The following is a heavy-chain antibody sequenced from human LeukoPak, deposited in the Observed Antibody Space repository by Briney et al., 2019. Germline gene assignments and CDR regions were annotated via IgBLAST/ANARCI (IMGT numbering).Heavy chain of an antibody. V-gene: IGHV1-8*01. J-gene: IGHJ4*02. CDR1: GYTFTSYD. CDR2: MNPNSGNT. Sequence: GASVKVSCKASGYTFTSYDINWVRQATGQGLEWMGWMNPNSGNTGYAQKFQGRVTMTRDTSISTAYMELSRLTSDDTAVYYCARDVGATTPYFDYWGQGTLVTVSS. D-gene: IGHD1-26*01. CDR3: ARDVGATTPYFDY.